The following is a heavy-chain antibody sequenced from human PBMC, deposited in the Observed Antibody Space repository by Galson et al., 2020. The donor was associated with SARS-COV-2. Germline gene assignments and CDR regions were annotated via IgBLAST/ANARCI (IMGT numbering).Heavy chain of an antibody. Sequence: ESGPTLVKPTQTLTLTCTFSGFSLSTSGMCVSWIRQPPGKALEWLARIDWDDDKYYSTSLKTRPTISKDTSKNQVVLTMTNMDPVDTATYYCARLYSSSWYVGGNYYYYYGMDVWGQGTTVTVSS. CDR1: GFSLSTSGMC. V-gene: IGHV2-70*11. D-gene: IGHD6-13*01. J-gene: IGHJ6*02. CDR3: ARLYSSSWYVGGNYYYYYGMDV. CDR2: IDWDDDK.